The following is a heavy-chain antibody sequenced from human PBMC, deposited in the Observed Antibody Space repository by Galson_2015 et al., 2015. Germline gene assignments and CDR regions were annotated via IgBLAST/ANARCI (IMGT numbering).Heavy chain of an antibody. CDR1: GFSLSTSGVG. Sequence: PALVKPTQTLTLTCTFSGFSLSTSGVGVGWIRQPPGKALEWLALIYWDDDKRYSPSLKSRLTFTKDTSKNQVVLTMTNMDPVDTATYYCAHGSLGYCTNGVCYSFDYWGQGTLVTVSS. J-gene: IGHJ4*02. V-gene: IGHV2-5*02. CDR3: AHGSLGYCTNGVCYSFDY. CDR2: IYWDDDK. D-gene: IGHD2-8*01.